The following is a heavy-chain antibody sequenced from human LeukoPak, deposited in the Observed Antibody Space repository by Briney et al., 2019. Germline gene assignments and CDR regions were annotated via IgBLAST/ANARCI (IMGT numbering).Heavy chain of an antibody. V-gene: IGHV4-59*01. Sequence: SETLSLTCTVSGGSISSYFWSWVRQPPGKGLEWIGYIYYSGSTNYNPSLKSRVTISVDTSKNQFSLKLASVTTADTAVYYCARDRWPGYWGQGTLVTVSS. CDR1: GGSISSYF. CDR3: ARDRWPGY. CDR2: IYYSGST. J-gene: IGHJ4*02. D-gene: IGHD6-13*01.